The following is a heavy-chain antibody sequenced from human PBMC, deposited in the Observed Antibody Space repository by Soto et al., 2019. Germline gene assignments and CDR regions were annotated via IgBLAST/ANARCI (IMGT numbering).Heavy chain of an antibody. D-gene: IGHD3-3*01. V-gene: IGHV1-2*02. CDR1: GYTFTGYY. Sequence: GASVKVSCKASGYTFTGYYMHWVRQAPGQGLEWMGWINPNSGGTNYAQKFQGRVTMTRDTSISTAYMELSRRRSDDTAVYYCARGSPAGGPPTIFGVVTTYYYYGMDVWGQGTTVTVSS. CDR3: ARGSPAGGPPTIFGVVTTYYYYGMDV. J-gene: IGHJ6*02. CDR2: INPNSGGT.